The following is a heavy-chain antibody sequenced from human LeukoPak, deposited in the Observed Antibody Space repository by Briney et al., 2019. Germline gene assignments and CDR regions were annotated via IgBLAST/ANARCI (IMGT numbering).Heavy chain of an antibody. V-gene: IGHV3-11*06. J-gene: IGHJ4*02. CDR1: GFTFSDYS. CDR2: IGIDSGNT. D-gene: IGHD5-24*01. Sequence: GGSLRLSCAASGFTFSDYSMNWVRQAPGKGLEWISYIGIDSGNTNYADSVKGRFTISGDKAKNSLYLQMNSPRVEDTAVYYCARDYKYAFDNWGQGTLVIVSS. CDR3: ARDYKYAFDN.